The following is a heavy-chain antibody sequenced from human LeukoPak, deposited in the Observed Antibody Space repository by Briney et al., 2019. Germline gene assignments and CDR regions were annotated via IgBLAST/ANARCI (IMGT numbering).Heavy chain of an antibody. D-gene: IGHD6-19*01. Sequence: PSENLSRTCTVSGGSISSYYWSWIRQPAGKGLEWIGRIYTSGSTNYNPSLKSRVTMSVDTSKNQFSLKLSSVTAADTAVYYCARGTAVANIGGIYYYYGMDVWGQGTTVTVSS. V-gene: IGHV4-4*07. CDR1: GGSISSYY. CDR2: IYTSGST. CDR3: ARGTAVANIGGIYYYYGMDV. J-gene: IGHJ6*02.